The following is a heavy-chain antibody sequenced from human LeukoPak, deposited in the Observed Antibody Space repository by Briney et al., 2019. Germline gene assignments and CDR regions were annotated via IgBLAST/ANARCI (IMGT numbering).Heavy chain of an antibody. CDR1: GFTFSSYG. J-gene: IGHJ4*02. D-gene: IGHD6-19*01. CDR3: AKDAGGIAEAGTFPDY. V-gene: IGHV3-33*06. Sequence: PGGSLRLSCAASGFTFSSYGMHWVRQAPGKGLEWVAVIWYDGSNKYYADSVKGRFTISRDNSKNTLYLQMNSLRAEDTAVYYCAKDAGGIAEAGTFPDYWGQGTLVTVSS. CDR2: IWYDGSNK.